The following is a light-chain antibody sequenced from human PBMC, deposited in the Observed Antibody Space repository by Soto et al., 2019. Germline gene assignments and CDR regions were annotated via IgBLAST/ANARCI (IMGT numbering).Light chain of an antibody. CDR3: HQYGSSYQA. CDR1: QSVSSSY. Sequence: QSASTLTLSPCKRATLSCRTRQSVSSSYLAWYQQKPAQAPPLLLYGASSRATGSPDTFTGSGSGTDFTLTIISLEPEDFVVFYCHQYGSSYQAFGHGTKVDI. V-gene: IGKV3-20*01. CDR2: GAS. J-gene: IGKJ1*01.